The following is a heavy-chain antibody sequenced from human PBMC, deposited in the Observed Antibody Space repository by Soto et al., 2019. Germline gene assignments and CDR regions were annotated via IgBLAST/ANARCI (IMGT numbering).Heavy chain of an antibody. J-gene: IGHJ5*02. Sequence: QVQLQESGPGLVKPSQTLSLTCTVSGGSISSGGYYWSWIRQHPGKGLEWIGYIYYSGSTYYNPSLKTRVTISVDTSKKQFSLKLSSVTAADTAVYYCASSITGTTRGWFDPWGQGTLVTVSS. CDR2: IYYSGST. V-gene: IGHV4-31*03. D-gene: IGHD1-20*01. CDR3: ASSITGTTRGWFDP. CDR1: GGSISSGGYY.